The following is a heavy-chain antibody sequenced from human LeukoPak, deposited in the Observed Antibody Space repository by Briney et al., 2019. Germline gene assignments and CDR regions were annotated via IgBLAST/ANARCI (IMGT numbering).Heavy chain of an antibody. V-gene: IGHV4-38-2*02. D-gene: IGHD6-6*01. Sequence: SETLSLTCTVSNYSISSGDYWGWIRQPPGRGLEWIGNIYHSGSSYYNPSLKSRVTISVDTSKNQFSLKLSSVTAADTAVYLCARGSVYSSSSVFPPFDYWGQGTLVTVSS. J-gene: IGHJ4*02. CDR2: IYHSGSS. CDR1: NYSISSGDY. CDR3: ARGSVYSSSSVFPPFDY.